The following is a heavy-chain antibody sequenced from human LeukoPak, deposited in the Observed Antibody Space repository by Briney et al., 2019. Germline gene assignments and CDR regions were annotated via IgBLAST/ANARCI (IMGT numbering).Heavy chain of an antibody. CDR3: TSPQYSSSLY. V-gene: IGHV3-73*01. CDR1: GFTFSGSA. CDR2: IRSKANSYAT. Sequence: GGSLRLSCAASGFTFSGSAMHWVRQASGKGLEWVGRIRSKANSYATAYAASVKGRFTISRDDSKNTAYLQMNSLKTEDPAVYYCTSPQYSSSLYWGQGTLVTVSS. D-gene: IGHD6-6*01. J-gene: IGHJ4*02.